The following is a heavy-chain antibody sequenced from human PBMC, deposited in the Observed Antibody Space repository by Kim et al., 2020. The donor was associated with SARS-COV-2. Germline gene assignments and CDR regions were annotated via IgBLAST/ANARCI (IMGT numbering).Heavy chain of an antibody. CDR1: GGSFSGYY. D-gene: IGHD3-10*01. CDR2: INHSGST. V-gene: IGHV4-34*01. J-gene: IGHJ6*02. CDR3: ARGFAAITMRVAMMGDDYDVMDV. Sequence: SETLSLTCAVYGGSFSGYYWSWIRQPPGKGLEWIGEINHSGSTNYNPSLKSRVTISVDTSKNQFSLKLSSVTAADTAVYYCARGFAAITMRVAMMGDDYDVMDVWGQGTTVTVSS.